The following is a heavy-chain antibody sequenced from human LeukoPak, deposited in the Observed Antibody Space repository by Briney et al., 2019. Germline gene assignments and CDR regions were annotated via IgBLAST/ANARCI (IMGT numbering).Heavy chain of an antibody. V-gene: IGHV1-18*01. D-gene: IGHD2-15*01. Sequence: KHGESLKISCKASGYTFTSYGISWVRQAPGQGLEWMGWISAYNGNTNYAQKLQGRVTMTTDTSTSTAYMELRSLRSDDTAVYYCARDRYCSGGSCYLIRDGYNFWGQGTLVTVSS. CDR3: ARDRYCSGGSCYLIRDGYNF. J-gene: IGHJ4*02. CDR1: GYTFTSYG. CDR2: ISAYNGNT.